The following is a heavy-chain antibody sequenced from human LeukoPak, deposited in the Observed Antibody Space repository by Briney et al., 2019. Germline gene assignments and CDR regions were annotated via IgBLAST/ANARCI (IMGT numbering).Heavy chain of an antibody. Sequence: ASVKVSCKASGYTFTGYYMHWVRRAPGQGLEWMGWINPNSGGTTYAQKFQGRVTMTRDTSISTAYMELSRLRSDDTAVYYCAKGQIVVVPAAIDYWGQGTLVTVSS. V-gene: IGHV1-2*02. J-gene: IGHJ4*02. CDR2: INPNSGGT. CDR3: AKGQIVVVPAAIDY. D-gene: IGHD2-2*01. CDR1: GYTFTGYY.